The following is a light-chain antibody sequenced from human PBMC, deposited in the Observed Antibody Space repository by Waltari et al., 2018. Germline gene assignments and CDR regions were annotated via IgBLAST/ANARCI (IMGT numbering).Light chain of an antibody. CDR1: SSDVGSYNR. V-gene: IGLV2-18*02. CDR2: EVS. CDR3: SSYTSSSPVV. Sequence: QSALTQPPSVSGSPGQSVTISCTGTSSDVGSYNRVSWYQQPPGTAPNLMIYEVSHRPSGVPDRFAGSKSGNTASRTISGLQAEDEAVYYCSSYTSSSPVVFGGGTKLTVL. J-gene: IGLJ2*01.